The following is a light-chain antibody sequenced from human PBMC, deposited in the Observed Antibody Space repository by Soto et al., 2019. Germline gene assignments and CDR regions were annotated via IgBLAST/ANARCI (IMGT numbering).Light chain of an antibody. CDR1: SSDAGGYNY. Sequence: QSALTQPASVSGSPGQSITISCTGTSSDAGGYNYVSWYQQHPGKAPKLMIYEVSNRPSGVSNRFSGSKSGNTASLTISGLQAEDEADYYCSSYTSSSPYVFGTGTQLTVL. CDR2: EVS. V-gene: IGLV2-14*01. J-gene: IGLJ1*01. CDR3: SSYTSSSPYV.